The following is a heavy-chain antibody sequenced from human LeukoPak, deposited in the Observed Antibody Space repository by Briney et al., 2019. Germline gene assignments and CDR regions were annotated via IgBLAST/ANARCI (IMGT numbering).Heavy chain of an antibody. J-gene: IGHJ4*02. Sequence: GRSLRLSCAASGFTFSSYGMHWVRRAPGKGLEWVAVIWYDGSNKYYADSVKGRFTISRDDVKSSLYLQMNSVRDEDTAVYYCAALCSGARCDNYWGQGTLVSVSS. CDR2: IWYDGSNK. V-gene: IGHV3-33*01. CDR1: GFTFSSYG. CDR3: AALCSGARCDNY. D-gene: IGHD2-15*01.